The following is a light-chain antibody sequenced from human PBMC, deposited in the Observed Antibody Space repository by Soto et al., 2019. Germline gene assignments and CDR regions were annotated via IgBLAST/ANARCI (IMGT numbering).Light chain of an antibody. Sequence: QSVLTQPPSVSAAPGQKVTISCYGSSSNIGNNYVSWYQQLPGTAPKLLIYDNNKRHSGIPDRFSGSKSGTSATLGITGLQTGDEDDYYCGTWESSLSDVVFGGGTKLTVL. J-gene: IGLJ2*01. V-gene: IGLV1-51*01. CDR2: DNN. CDR1: SSNIGNNY. CDR3: GTWESSLSDVV.